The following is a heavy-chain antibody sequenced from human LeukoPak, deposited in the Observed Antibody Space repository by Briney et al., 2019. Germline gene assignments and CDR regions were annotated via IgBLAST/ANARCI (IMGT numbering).Heavy chain of an antibody. CDR1: GFTFSDYK. Sequence: PGGSLRLSCAASGFTFSDYKMHWVRQAPGKGLEWVSYLNAFGNTIDYADSVRGRFTISRDNTKNSLYPQMNSLRAEDTAVYFCAREGSSDCHFDYWGQGTLVTVSS. V-gene: IGHV3-48*03. CDR3: AREGSSDCHFDY. D-gene: IGHD6-19*01. J-gene: IGHJ4*02. CDR2: LNAFGNTI.